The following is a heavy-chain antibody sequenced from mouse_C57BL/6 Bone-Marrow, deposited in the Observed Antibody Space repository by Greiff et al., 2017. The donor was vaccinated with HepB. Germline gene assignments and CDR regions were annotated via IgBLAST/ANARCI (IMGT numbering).Heavy chain of an antibody. CDR2: IYPGSGNT. V-gene: IGHV1-76*01. D-gene: IGHD3-1*01. CDR1: GYTFTDYY. Sequence: QVHVKQSGAELVRPGASVKLSCKASGYTFTDYYINWVKQRPGQGLEWIARIYPGSGNTYYNEKFKGKATLTAEKSSSTAYMQLSSLTSEDSAVYFCAGGYYWFAYWGQGTLVTVSA. J-gene: IGHJ3*01. CDR3: AGGYYWFAY.